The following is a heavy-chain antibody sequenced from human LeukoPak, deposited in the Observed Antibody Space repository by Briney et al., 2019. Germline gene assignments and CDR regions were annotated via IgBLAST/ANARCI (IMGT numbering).Heavy chain of an antibody. CDR1: GGTFSSYA. Sequence: ASVKVSCKASGGTFSSYAISWVRQAPGQGLEWMGGIIPIFGTANYAQKFQGRVTITADESTSTAYMELSSLRSEDTAVYYCARVAAEVVGVPGAIGFGWLRRDYYYMDVWGKGTTVTVSS. J-gene: IGHJ6*03. CDR2: IIPIFGTA. V-gene: IGHV1-69*13. CDR3: ARVAAEVVGVPGAIGFGWLRRDYYYMDV. D-gene: IGHD2-2*02.